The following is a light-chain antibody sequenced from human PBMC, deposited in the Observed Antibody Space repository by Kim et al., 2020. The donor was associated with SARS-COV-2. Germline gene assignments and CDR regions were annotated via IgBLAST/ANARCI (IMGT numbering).Light chain of an antibody. J-gene: IGKJ2*01. CDR1: QSNSMW. V-gene: IGKV1-5*03. CDR3: QQYDNY. Sequence: PLSASVGDRVIITCRASQSNSMWLAWYQQKPGKAPKLLISKASSLQSGVPSRFSGSGSGTEFTLTISSLQPDDFGTYYCQQYDNYFGQGTKLEI. CDR2: KAS.